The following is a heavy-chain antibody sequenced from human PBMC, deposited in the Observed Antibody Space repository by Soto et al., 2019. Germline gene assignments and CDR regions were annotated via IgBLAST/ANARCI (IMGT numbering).Heavy chain of an antibody. CDR3: ANQPPVAAIGDFDY. J-gene: IGHJ4*02. D-gene: IGHD2-15*01. Sequence: SVKVSCKASGYTFSSYAISWVRQAPGQGLEWMGGIIPIFGTANYAQKFQGRVTITADASTSTAYMELSSLRSEDTAVYYCANQPPVAAIGDFDYWGQGTQVSVSP. CDR2: IIPIFGTA. V-gene: IGHV1-69*13. CDR1: GYTFSSYA.